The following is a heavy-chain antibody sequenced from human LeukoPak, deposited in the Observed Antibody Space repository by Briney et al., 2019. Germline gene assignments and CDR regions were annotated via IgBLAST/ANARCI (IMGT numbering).Heavy chain of an antibody. CDR3: ARERYSSSWSVINDWFDP. D-gene: IGHD6-13*01. CDR2: ISAYNGNT. J-gene: IGHJ5*02. V-gene: IGHV1-18*01. CDR1: GYTFTRYG. Sequence: ASVKVSCKASGYTFTRYGISWVRQAPGQGLEGMGWISAYNGNTNYAQKLQGRVTMTTDTSTSTAYMELRSLRSDDTAVYYCARERYSSSWSVINDWFDPWGQGTPVTVSS.